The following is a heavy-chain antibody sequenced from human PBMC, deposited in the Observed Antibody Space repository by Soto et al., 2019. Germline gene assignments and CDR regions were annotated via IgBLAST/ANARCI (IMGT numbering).Heavy chain of an antibody. D-gene: IGHD2-15*01. CDR1: GFTFSSYW. V-gene: IGHV3-74*01. Sequence: EVQLVESGGGLVQPGGSLRLSCAASGFTFSSYWMHWVRQAPGKGLVWVSRINSDGSSTSYADSVKGRFTISRDNAKNTLYLQMNSLRAEDTAVYYSVRTSLVVEDATREDYWGQGTLVTVSS. CDR2: INSDGSST. J-gene: IGHJ4*02. CDR3: VRTSLVVEDATREDY.